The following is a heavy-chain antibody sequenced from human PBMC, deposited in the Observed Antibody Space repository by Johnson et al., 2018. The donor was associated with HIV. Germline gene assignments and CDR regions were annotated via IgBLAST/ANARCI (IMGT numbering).Heavy chain of an antibody. CDR1: GFTFSSYW. J-gene: IGHJ3*02. CDR3: ARDFVAFGECTAFDM. CDR2: INQDRSEK. V-gene: IGHV3-7*05. D-gene: IGHD3-10*01. Sequence: VQLVESGGGLVQPGGSLRLSCADSGFTFSSYWMNWVRQAPGKGLEWLANINQDRSEKYYVDSVKGRFTISRYNAKNSLYLQMNSLRAEDTALYYCARDFVAFGECTAFDMLGQGTMVTVSS.